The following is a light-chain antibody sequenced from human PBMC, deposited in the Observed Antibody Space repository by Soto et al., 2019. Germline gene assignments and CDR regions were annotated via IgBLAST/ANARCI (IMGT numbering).Light chain of an antibody. CDR3: QHCDSLPLT. CDR2: DAS. J-gene: IGKJ5*01. CDR1: QDISNS. Sequence: DIQMTQSPSSLSASVGYRVTISCQASQDISNSLNWYQQKPGKAPKLLIYDASNLETGVPSRFSGSGSGTDFTFTISSLQPEDIATYYCQHCDSLPLTFGQGTRLEIK. V-gene: IGKV1-33*01.